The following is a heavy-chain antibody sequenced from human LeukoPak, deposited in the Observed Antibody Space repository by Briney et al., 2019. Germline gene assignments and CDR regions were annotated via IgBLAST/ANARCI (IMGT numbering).Heavy chain of an antibody. CDR2: IIPIFGRA. V-gene: IGHV1-69*13. J-gene: IGHJ4*02. CDR3: ARSSRELGGYPPWELMPPFDY. CDR1: GCTFISYA. Sequence: ASVKVSCKASGCTFISYAISWVRQAPGQGLEWMGGIIPIFGRANYAQNFQARVTITADESTSTAYMELSSLRAADTAVYYCARSSRELGGYPPWELMPPFDYWGQGTLVTVSS. D-gene: IGHD1-7*01.